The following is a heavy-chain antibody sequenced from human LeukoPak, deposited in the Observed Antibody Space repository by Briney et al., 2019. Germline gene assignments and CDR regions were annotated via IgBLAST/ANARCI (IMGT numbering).Heavy chain of an antibody. CDR2: IYYSGST. CDR1: GGSISSYY. Sequence: PSETLSLTCTVSGGSISSYYWSWIRQPPGKGLEWIGYIYYSGSTNYNPSLKSRVTISVDTSKNQFSLKLSSVTAADTAVYYCARRAVVVPAARGYYYYYMDVWGKRTTVTVSS. D-gene: IGHD2-2*01. J-gene: IGHJ6*03. CDR3: ARRAVVVPAARGYYYYYMDV. V-gene: IGHV4-59*01.